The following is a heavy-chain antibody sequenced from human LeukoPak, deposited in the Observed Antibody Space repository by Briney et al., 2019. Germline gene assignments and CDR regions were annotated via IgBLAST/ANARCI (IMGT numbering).Heavy chain of an antibody. CDR2: IKQDGSVQ. V-gene: IGHV3-7*05. CDR1: GLTFSSYW. Sequence: PGGSLRLSCAASGLTFSSYWMNWVRQAPGKGLEWVAKIKQDGSVQYYVDSLKGRFTISRDNAKNSLYLQVNSLRAEDTAVYYCASDAFDVWGQGTMVAVSS. CDR3: ASDAFDV. J-gene: IGHJ3*01.